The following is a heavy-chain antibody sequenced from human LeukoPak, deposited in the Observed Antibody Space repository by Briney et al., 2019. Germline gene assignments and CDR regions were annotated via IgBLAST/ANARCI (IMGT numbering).Heavy chain of an antibody. Sequence: GASVKVSCKASGYIFTNYGISWVRQAPGQGLEWMGWISTYNGYANYAQKLQGTVTTTMDTSTSTVYMELRSLRSDDTAVYYCATTSSGWYGWTRGSNWFDPWGRGTLVTVSS. J-gene: IGHJ5*02. V-gene: IGHV1-18*01. CDR2: ISTYNGYA. CDR3: ATTSSGWYGWTRGSNWFDP. CDR1: GYIFTNYG. D-gene: IGHD6-19*01.